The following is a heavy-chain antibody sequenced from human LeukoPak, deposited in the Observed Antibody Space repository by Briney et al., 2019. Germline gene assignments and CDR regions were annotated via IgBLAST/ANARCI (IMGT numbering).Heavy chain of an antibody. CDR3: ATGAVAGHDAFDI. J-gene: IGHJ3*02. V-gene: IGHV3-21*04. CDR1: GFTFSSYS. D-gene: IGHD6-19*01. Sequence: GGSLRLSCAASGFTFSSYSMNWVRQAPGKGLEWVSSISSSSSYIYYADSVKGRFTISRDNAKNSLYLQMNSLRAEDTAVYYCATGAVAGHDAFDIWGQGTMVTVSS. CDR2: ISSSSSYI.